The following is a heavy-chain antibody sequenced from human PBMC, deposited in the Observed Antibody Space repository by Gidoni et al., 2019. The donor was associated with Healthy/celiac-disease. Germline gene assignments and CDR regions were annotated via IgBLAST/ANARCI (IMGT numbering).Heavy chain of an antibody. CDR3: ARDRPYLDAFDI. D-gene: IGHD2-2*01. CDR2: ISSSSSYI. V-gene: IGHV3-21*01. J-gene: IGHJ3*02. Sequence: EVQLVESGGGLVKPGGSLRLSCAASGFTFSSYSMNWVRQAPGKGLEWVSSISSSSSYIYYADSVKGRFTISRDNAKNSLYLQMNSLRAEDTAVYYCARDRPYLDAFDIWGQGTMVTVSS. CDR1: GFTFSSYS.